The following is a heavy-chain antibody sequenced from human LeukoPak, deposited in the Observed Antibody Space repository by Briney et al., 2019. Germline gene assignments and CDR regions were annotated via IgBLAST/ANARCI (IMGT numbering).Heavy chain of an antibody. D-gene: IGHD3-10*01. CDR1: GFTFSSYA. Sequence: PGGSLRLSCAASGFTFSSYAMSWVRQAPGKGLEWVSAISGSGGSTYYADSVKGRFTISRDNSKDTLYLQMNSLRAEDTAVYHCANSHYGSGSHLYYFDYWGQGTLVTVSS. CDR2: ISGSGGST. CDR3: ANSHYGSGSHLYYFDY. J-gene: IGHJ4*02. V-gene: IGHV3-23*01.